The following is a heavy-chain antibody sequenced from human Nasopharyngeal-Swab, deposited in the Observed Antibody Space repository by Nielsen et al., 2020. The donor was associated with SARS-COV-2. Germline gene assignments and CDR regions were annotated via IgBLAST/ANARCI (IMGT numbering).Heavy chain of an antibody. CDR2: ISSSSSYT. CDR3: ARDPGYGDTNWFDP. Sequence: GESLKISCAASGFTFSDYYVSWIRQAPGKGLEWVSYISSSSSYTNYPDSVKGRFTISRDNAKNSLYLQMNSLRAEDTAVYYCARDPGYGDTNWFDPWGQGTLVTVSS. D-gene: IGHD4-17*01. CDR1: GFTFSDYY. J-gene: IGHJ5*02. V-gene: IGHV3-11*06.